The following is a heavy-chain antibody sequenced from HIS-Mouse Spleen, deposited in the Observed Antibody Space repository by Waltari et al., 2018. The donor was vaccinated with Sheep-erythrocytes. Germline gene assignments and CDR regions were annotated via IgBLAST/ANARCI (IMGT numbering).Heavy chain of an antibody. D-gene: IGHD1-26*01. V-gene: IGHV3-21*01. CDR1: GFAFSSYS. Sequence: EVQLVESGGGLVKPGGSLRLSCAASGFAFSSYSMNWVRQAPGKGLEWVLTISSSSSYIYYADSVKCRFTISRDNAKNSLYLQMNSLRAEDTAVYYCARVASGATFDYWGQGTLVTVSS. CDR2: ISSSSSYI. CDR3: ARVASGATFDY. J-gene: IGHJ4*02.